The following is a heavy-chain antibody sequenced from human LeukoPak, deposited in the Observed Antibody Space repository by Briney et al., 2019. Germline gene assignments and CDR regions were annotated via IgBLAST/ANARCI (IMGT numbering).Heavy chain of an antibody. CDR2: IWYDGSNK. CDR3: ARDFPSGSPAGDAFDI. J-gene: IGHJ3*02. CDR1: GFTFSSYG. V-gene: IGHV3-33*01. D-gene: IGHD1-26*01. Sequence: PGRSLRLSCAASGFTFSSYGMHWVRQAPGKGLEWVAVIWYDGSNKYYADSVKGRFTISRDNSKNTLYLQMNSLRAEDTAVYYCARDFPSGSPAGDAFDIWGQGTMVTVSS.